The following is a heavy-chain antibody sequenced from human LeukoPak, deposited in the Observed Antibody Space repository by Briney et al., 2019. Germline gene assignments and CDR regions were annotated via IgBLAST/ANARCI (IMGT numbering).Heavy chain of an antibody. D-gene: IGHD5-12*01. Sequence: ASVKVSCKASGYTFTSYDINWVRQATGQGLEWMGWMNPNSGNTGYAQKFQGRVTMTRNTSISTAYMELSSLRSEDTAVYYCARVSGYDDEGYLDYWGQGTLDTVSS. CDR3: ARVSGYDDEGYLDY. V-gene: IGHV1-8*01. CDR2: MNPNSGNT. J-gene: IGHJ4*02. CDR1: GYTFTSYD.